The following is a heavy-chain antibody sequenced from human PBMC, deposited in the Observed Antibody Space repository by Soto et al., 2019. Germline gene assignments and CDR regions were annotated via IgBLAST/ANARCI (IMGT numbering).Heavy chain of an antibody. V-gene: IGHV6-1*01. Sequence: SQTLSLTCAISGDSVTSNTAYWNWIRQSPSRGLEWLGRTYFRSKWYNDYAVSVKSRIIINPYKSNNQFALQLNSVTPEDTAVYFCAKGDNLGPKTGYAFDPWGKRLMVTFSS. CDR3: AKGDNLGPKTGYAFDP. D-gene: IGHD5-18*01. J-gene: IGHJ5*02. CDR1: GDSVTSNTAY. CDR2: TYFRSKWYN.